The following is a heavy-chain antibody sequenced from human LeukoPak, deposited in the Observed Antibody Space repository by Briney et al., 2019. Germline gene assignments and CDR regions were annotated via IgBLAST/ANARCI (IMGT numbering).Heavy chain of an antibody. CDR2: IYYSGST. Sequence: SETLSLTCTVSGGSISSSGYYWGWIRQPPGKGLEWIGSIYYSGSTYYNPSLKSRVTISVDTSKNQFSLKLSSVTAADTAVYYCARASSGSTSDGHYFDYWGQGTLVTVSS. D-gene: IGHD6-19*01. CDR3: ARASSGSTSDGHYFDY. J-gene: IGHJ4*02. V-gene: IGHV4-39*07. CDR1: GGSISSSGYY.